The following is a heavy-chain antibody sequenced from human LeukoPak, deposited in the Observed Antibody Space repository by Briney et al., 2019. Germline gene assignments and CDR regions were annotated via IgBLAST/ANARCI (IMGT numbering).Heavy chain of an antibody. CDR3: ARLHPGAANWFDS. V-gene: IGHV5-51*01. CDR2: IYPGDSDT. Sequence: GESLKISCKASGYSFTTYWIGWVRQMPGKGLEWMGIIYPGDSDTRDSPSFQGQVTISTDKSISTAYLQWSSLKASDTAMYYCARLHPGAANWFDSWGQGTLVTVSS. J-gene: IGHJ5*01. CDR1: GYSFTTYW. D-gene: IGHD6-25*01.